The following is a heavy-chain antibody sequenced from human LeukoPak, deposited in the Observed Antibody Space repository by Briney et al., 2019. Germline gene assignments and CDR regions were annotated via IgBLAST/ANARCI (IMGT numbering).Heavy chain of an antibody. CDR2: IIPILGIA. V-gene: IGHV1-69*04. CDR3: ARDRTTSVT. D-gene: IGHD4-17*01. Sequence: GASVKVSCKASGGTFSSYAISWVRQAPGQGLEWMGRIIPILGIANYAQKFQGRVTITADKSTSTAYMELNSLRSEDTAMYYCARDRTTSVTWGQGTLVTVSS. J-gene: IGHJ4*02. CDR1: GGTFSSYA.